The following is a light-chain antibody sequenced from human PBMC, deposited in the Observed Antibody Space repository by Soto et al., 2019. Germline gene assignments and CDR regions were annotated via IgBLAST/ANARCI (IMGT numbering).Light chain of an antibody. V-gene: IGKV1-5*01. CDR1: QTISNW. CDR3: LQHNSYPWT. Sequence: IQMTQSPSTLSASVGDRVTITCQASQTISNWLAWYQQKPGKAPKRLIYAASSLQSGVPSRFSGSGSGTEFTLTISSLQLEDFATYYCLQHNSYPWTFGQGTKVDIK. CDR2: AAS. J-gene: IGKJ1*01.